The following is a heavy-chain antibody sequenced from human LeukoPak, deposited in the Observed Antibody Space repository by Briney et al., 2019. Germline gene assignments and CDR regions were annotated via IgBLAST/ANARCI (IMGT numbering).Heavy chain of an antibody. CDR2: IIPILGIA. CDR3: ARGLLIAGVDY. V-gene: IGHV1-69*04. J-gene: IGHJ4*02. D-gene: IGHD3-22*01. Sequence: ASVKVSCKASGGTFSSYAISWVRQAPGQGLEWMGRIIPILGIANYAQKFQGRVTITADKSTSTAYMELSSLRSGDTAVYYCARGLLIAGVDYWGQGTLVTVSS. CDR1: GGTFSSYA.